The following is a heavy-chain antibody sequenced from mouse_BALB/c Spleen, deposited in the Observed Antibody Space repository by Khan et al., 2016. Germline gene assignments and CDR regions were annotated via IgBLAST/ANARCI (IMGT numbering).Heavy chain of an antibody. Sequence: VQLKQSGPGLVAPSQSLSITCTVSGFSLTSYGVHWVRQPPGKGLAWLGVIWAGGSTNYNSALMSRLSISKDNSKSQVFLKRNSLQTDDTAMYYCARESRDYAMDYWGQGTAVTVSS. D-gene: IGHD1-1*01. CDR3: ARESRDYAMDY. CDR2: IWAGGST. V-gene: IGHV2-9*02. CDR1: GFSLTSYG. J-gene: IGHJ4*01.